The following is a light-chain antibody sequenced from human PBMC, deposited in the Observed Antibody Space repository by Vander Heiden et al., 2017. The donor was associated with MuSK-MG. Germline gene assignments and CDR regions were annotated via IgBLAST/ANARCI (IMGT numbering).Light chain of an antibody. CDR3: SSDTSSSTWV. CDR1: RSDVGGYNY. CDR2: DVS. Sequence: QSALTQPASVSGSPGQSITISCTGTRSDVGGYNYVSWYQQHPGKAPKLLIYDVSNRPSGVANRFSASKSGNTASLTISGRKAEDEADYYCSSDTSSSTWVFGGGTKLTVL. V-gene: IGLV2-14*01. J-gene: IGLJ3*02.